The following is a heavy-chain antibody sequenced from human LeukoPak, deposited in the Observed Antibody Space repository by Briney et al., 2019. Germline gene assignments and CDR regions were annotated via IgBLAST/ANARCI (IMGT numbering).Heavy chain of an antibody. CDR1: GLTVSSNY. J-gene: IGHJ3*02. CDR2: IYSGGST. V-gene: IGHV3-66*01. Sequence: GGSLRLSCAASGLTVSSNYMSWVRQAPGKGLGWVSVIYSGGSTYYADSVKGRFTISRDNSKNTLYLQMNSLRAEDTAVYYCAKEWETGTPDDAFDIWGQGTMVTVSS. D-gene: IGHD1-7*01. CDR3: AKEWETGTPDDAFDI.